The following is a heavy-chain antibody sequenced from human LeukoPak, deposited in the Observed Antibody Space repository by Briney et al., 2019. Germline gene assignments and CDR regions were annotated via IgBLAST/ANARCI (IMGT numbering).Heavy chain of an antibody. V-gene: IGHV3-21*01. J-gene: IGHJ6*03. CDR3: ARYSSDYTSDYHYYMDV. CDR2: ISSSSSYI. Sequence: GGSLRLSCAASGFTFSSYSMNWVRQAQGKGLKWVSSISSSSSYIYYADSLKGRFTISRDNAKNSLYLQMNSLRAEDTAVYYCARYSSDYTSDYHYYMDVWGKGTTVTVSS. D-gene: IGHD3-22*01. CDR1: GFTFSSYS.